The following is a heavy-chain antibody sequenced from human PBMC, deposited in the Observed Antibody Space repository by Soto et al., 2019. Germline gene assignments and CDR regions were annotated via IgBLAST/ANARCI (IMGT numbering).Heavy chain of an antibody. J-gene: IGHJ5*02. CDR3: ARGLGYCSGGSCYSRWFDP. CDR2: INHSGST. CDR1: GGSFSGYY. D-gene: IGHD2-15*01. V-gene: IGHV4-34*01. Sequence: KPSETLSLTCAVYGGSFSGYYWSWIRQPPGKGLEWIGEINHSGSTNYNPSLKSRVTISVDTSKNQFSLKLSAVTAAATAVYYCARGLGYCSGGSCYSRWFDPWGEGTLVTVSS.